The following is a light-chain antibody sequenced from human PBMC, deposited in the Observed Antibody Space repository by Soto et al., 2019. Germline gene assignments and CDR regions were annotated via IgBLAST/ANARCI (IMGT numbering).Light chain of an antibody. J-gene: IGKJ2*01. CDR2: EAS. CDR3: QQYENFPYT. V-gene: IGKV1-33*01. Sequence: DIQMTQSPSSLSASEGDRVTITCQASQDISNYLNWFQQKPGKAPKVLISEASYLQTGVPSRFTGSQSGADFTLTISSLQPEDIATYYCQQYENFPYTFGQGTKLEIK. CDR1: QDISNY.